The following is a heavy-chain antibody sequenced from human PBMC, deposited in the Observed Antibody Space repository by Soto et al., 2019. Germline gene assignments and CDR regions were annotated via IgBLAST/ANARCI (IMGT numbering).Heavy chain of an antibody. CDR2: IYPGDSET. Sequence: PGESLKISCRGSGYTFATYWIVWVRQMPGKGLESMGIIYPGDSETKYSPSFQGQVTISADESITTAYLQWSSLKASDTAIYYCARRSPGNLGGMDVWGQGTTVTVSS. J-gene: IGHJ6*02. CDR1: GYTFATYW. D-gene: IGHD3-9*01. V-gene: IGHV5-51*01. CDR3: ARRSPGNLGGMDV.